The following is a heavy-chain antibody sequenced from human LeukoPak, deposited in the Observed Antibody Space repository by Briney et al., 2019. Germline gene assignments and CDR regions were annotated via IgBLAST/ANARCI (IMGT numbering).Heavy chain of an antibody. CDR3: AKTSLSDPSGHYYYMDV. Sequence: GGSLRLSCAASRFTFSSYEMNWVRQAPGKGLEWVSYISTSGSIFSYANSVKGRFTISRDNSQNTVSLQLSNLRIEDTALYYCAKTSLSDPSGHYYYMDVWGKGTTVTVSS. J-gene: IGHJ6*03. V-gene: IGHV3-48*03. CDR2: ISTSGSIF. D-gene: IGHD3-3*01. CDR1: RFTFSSYE.